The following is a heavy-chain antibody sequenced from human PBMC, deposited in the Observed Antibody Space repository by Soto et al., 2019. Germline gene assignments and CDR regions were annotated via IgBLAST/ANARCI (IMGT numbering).Heavy chain of an antibody. V-gene: IGHV1-3*01. CDR3: ARDRNYDFWSGYLEDTEYFQH. J-gene: IGHJ1*01. D-gene: IGHD3-3*01. CDR1: GYTCTSYA. Sequence: GASVKVSCKASGYTCTSYAMHWVRQAPGQRLEWMGWINAGNGNTKYSQKFQGRVTITRDTSASTAYMELSSLRSEDTAVYYCARDRNYDFWSGYLEDTEYFQHWGQGTLVTVSS. CDR2: INAGNGNT.